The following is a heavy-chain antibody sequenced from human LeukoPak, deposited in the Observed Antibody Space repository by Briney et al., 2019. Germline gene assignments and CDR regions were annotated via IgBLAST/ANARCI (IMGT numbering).Heavy chain of an antibody. D-gene: IGHD5-12*01. J-gene: IGHJ3*02. Sequence: GASVKVSCKASGYTFIGYYLHWLRQAPGQGPEWMGWINPNSGGTNYSEKFQGRVTMTRDMSISTAYMELSRLRSDDTAVYYCARGSGYDFRAFDIWGQGTMVTVSS. CDR1: GYTFIGYY. V-gene: IGHV1-2*02. CDR2: INPNSGGT. CDR3: ARGSGYDFRAFDI.